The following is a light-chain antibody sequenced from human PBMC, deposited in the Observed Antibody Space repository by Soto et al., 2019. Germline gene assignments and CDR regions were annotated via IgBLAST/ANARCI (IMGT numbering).Light chain of an antibody. CDR2: WAS. J-gene: IGKJ1*01. CDR1: QTIFYSSNRKDY. V-gene: IGKV4-1*01. CDR3: QQYSTSPWT. Sequence: DIVMTQSPDSLAVSLGERATINCRSSQTIFYSSNRKDYLAWYQQKPGQPPRVLIYWASTRESGVPDRFSGSGSGSDFTLTISNLQAEDVGDYYCQQYSTSPWTFGQGTKVEIK.